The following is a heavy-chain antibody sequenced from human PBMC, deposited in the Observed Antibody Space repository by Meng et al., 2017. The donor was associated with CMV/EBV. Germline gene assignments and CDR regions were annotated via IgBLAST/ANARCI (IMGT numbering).Heavy chain of an antibody. D-gene: IGHD3-10*01. CDR2: ISAYNGNT. CDR1: GYTFTSYG. Sequence: VQWGESGAEVKKPGASVKVACKVSGYTFTSYGISWVRQAPGQGLEWMGWISAYNGNTNYAQKLQGRVTMTTDTSTSTAYMELRSLRSDDTAVYYCARNYYGSGSWFDPWGQGTLVTVSS. CDR3: ARNYYGSGSWFDP. J-gene: IGHJ5*02. V-gene: IGHV1-18*01.